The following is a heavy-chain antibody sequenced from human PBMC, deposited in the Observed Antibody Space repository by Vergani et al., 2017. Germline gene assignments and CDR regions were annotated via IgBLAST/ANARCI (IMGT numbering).Heavy chain of an antibody. V-gene: IGHV1-69*02. Sequence: QVQLVQSGAEVKKPGSSVKVSCKASGGTFSSYTISWVRQAPGQGLEWMGRIIPILGIANYAQKFQGRVTITADKSTSTAYMELSSLRSEDTAVYYCARGWYYGSGSYYNYYYYGMDVWGQ. D-gene: IGHD3-10*01. CDR1: GGTFSSYT. CDR3: ARGWYYGSGSYYNYYYYGMDV. CDR2: IIPILGIA. J-gene: IGHJ6*02.